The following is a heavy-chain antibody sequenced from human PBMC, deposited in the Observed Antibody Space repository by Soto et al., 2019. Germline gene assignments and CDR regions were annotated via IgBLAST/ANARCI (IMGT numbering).Heavy chain of an antibody. CDR2: ISAYNGNT. J-gene: IGHJ4*02. CDR1: GYTFTSYG. CDR3: ARESGYYYDSSGYPDY. Sequence: QVQLVQSGAEVKKPGASVKVSCKASGYTFTSYGISWVRQAPGQGHEWMGWISAYNGNTNYAQKLKGRVTMTTDTATSTAYMELRSLRSDDTAVYYCARESGYYYDSSGYPDYWGQGTMVTVSS. D-gene: IGHD3-22*01. V-gene: IGHV1-18*01.